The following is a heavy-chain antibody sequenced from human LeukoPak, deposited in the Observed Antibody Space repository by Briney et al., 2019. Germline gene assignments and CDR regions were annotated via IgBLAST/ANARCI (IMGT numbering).Heavy chain of an antibody. CDR3: AKDNYYDSSGYYYGKYFDL. CDR2: ISWNSGSI. V-gene: IGHV3-9*01. J-gene: IGHJ2*01. CDR1: GFTLDDYA. D-gene: IGHD3-22*01. Sequence: GGSLRLSCAASGFTLDDYAMHWVRQAPGKGLEWVSGISWNSGSIGYADSVKGRFTISRDNAKNSLYLQMNSLRAEDTALYYCAKDNYYDSSGYYYGKYFDLWGRGTLVTVSS.